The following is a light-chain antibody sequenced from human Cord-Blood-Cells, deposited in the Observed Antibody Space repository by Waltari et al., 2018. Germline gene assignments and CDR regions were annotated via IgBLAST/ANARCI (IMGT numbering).Light chain of an antibody. V-gene: IGLV2-23*02. CDR3: CSYAGSSPVV. CDR2: EVS. CDR1: RSDVGSYNL. Sequence: QSALTQPASVSGSPGQSITISCTGTRSDVGSYNLVSWYQQHPGKAPKLMIYEVSKRPSGVSNRYSGYKSGNTASLTISGLQAEDEADYYCCSYAGSSPVVFGGGTKLTVL. J-gene: IGLJ2*01.